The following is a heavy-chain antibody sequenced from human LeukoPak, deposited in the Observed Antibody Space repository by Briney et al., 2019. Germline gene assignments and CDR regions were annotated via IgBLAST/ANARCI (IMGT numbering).Heavy chain of an antibody. CDR1: GGSISSSSYY. D-gene: IGHD3-3*01. CDR2: IYYSGST. V-gene: IGHV4-39*01. CDR3: ARLRRWYDFWSGYDY. J-gene: IGHJ4*02. Sequence: PSETLSLTCTVSGGSISSSSYYWGWIRQPPGKGLEWIGSIYYSGSTYYNPSLKSRVTISVDTSKNQFSLKLSSVTAADTAVYYCARLRRWYDFWSGYDYWGQGTLDTVSS.